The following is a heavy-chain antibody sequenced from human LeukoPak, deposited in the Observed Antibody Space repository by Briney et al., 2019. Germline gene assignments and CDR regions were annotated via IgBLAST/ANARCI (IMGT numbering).Heavy chain of an antibody. CDR1: RFTFSSYA. J-gene: IGHJ4*02. V-gene: IGHV3-23*01. Sequence: PGGSLRVSSAASRFTFSSYAMSWVRQAPGKGLEWVSAISGSGGGTYYADSVKGRFSISRDNYKNTLYLQMNSLRAEDTAVYYCAKDHGIVGALLLLPYRDYFDYWGQGTLVTVSS. D-gene: IGHD1-26*01. CDR2: ISGSGGGT. CDR3: AKDHGIVGALLLLPYRDYFDY.